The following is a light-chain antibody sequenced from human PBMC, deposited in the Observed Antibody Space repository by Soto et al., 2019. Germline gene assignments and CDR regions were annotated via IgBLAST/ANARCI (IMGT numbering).Light chain of an antibody. V-gene: IGLV2-14*01. CDR2: DVS. CDR1: SSDVGGYNY. J-gene: IGLJ1*01. CDR3: SSYTSSSTYV. Sequence: QSALTRHASVSGSPGQSITISCTGTSSDVGGYNYVSWYQQHPGKAPKLMIYDVSNRPSGVSNRFSGSKSGNTASLTISGLQAEDDAVYYCSSYTSSSTYVFGNGTKLTVL.